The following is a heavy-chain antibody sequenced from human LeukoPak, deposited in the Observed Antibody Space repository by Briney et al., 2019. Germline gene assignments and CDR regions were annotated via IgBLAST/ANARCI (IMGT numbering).Heavy chain of an antibody. V-gene: IGHV1-18*01. D-gene: IGHD1-14*01. CDR3: ARTYRGRYYGMDV. J-gene: IGHJ6*02. CDR1: GYTFTIYG. Sequence: ASVTVSCTASGYTFTIYGISWVRQAPGQGLEWMGWISAYNGNTNYAQKLQGRVTMTTDTSTSTAYMELRSLRSDDTAVYYCARTYRGRYYGMDVWGQGTTVTVSS. CDR2: ISAYNGNT.